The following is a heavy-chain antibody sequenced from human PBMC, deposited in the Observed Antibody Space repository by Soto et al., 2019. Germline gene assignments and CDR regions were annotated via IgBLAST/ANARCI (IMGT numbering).Heavy chain of an antibody. J-gene: IGHJ4*02. CDR1: GGTFSSYP. V-gene: IGHV1-69*13. CDR2: IIPIFGTA. D-gene: IGHD1-26*01. Sequence: PVEVSCRASGGTFSSYPISWVRQAPGQPLAWMGGIIPIFGTAKYAEKFQGRVTITAAESTSTAAMELRSLRLEDTGGYSWARGPRYGASHYPYYWGQGSLVTAS. CDR3: ARGPRYGASHYPYY.